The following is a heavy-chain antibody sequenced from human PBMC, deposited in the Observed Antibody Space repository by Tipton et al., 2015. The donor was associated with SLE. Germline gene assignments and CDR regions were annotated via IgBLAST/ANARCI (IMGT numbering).Heavy chain of an antibody. CDR3: ARGVRIAVVKGWYFDL. V-gene: IGHV4-4*07. CDR2: FYPGGTT. Sequence: TLSLTCTVSGDSISNYYWGWIRQAAGKGLDWMGRFYPGGTTSYNPSFKSRVTMSADTSKNQFSLKLNSLTAADTAVYYCARGVRIAVVKGWYFDLWGRDTLVTVSS. J-gene: IGHJ2*01. CDR1: GDSISNYY. D-gene: IGHD6-19*01.